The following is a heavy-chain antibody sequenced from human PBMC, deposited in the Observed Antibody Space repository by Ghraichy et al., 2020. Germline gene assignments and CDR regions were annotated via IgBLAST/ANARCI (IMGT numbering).Heavy chain of an antibody. Sequence: SETLSLTCAVYGGSFSGYYWSWIRQPPGKGLEWIGEINHSGSTNYNPSLKSRVTISVDTSKNQFSLKLSSVTAADTAVYYCARGLYIAARFDYWGQGTLVTVSS. J-gene: IGHJ4*02. CDR2: INHSGST. D-gene: IGHD6-6*01. CDR1: GGSFSGYY. CDR3: ARGLYIAARFDY. V-gene: IGHV4-34*01.